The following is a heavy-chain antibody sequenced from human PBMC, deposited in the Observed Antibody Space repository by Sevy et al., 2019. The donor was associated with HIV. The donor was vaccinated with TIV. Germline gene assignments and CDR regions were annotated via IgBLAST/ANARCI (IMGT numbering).Heavy chain of an antibody. J-gene: IGHJ6*02. CDR3: ARTRCSSTSCGPYYYYGMDV. V-gene: IGHV3-30*04. CDR2: ISYDGSNK. CDR1: GFTFSSYA. Sequence: GSLRLSCAASGFTFSSYAMHWVRQAPGKGLEWVAVISYDGSNKYYADSVKGRFTISRDNSKNTLYLQMNSLRAEDTAVYYCARTRCSSTSCGPYYYYGMDVWGQGTTVTVSS. D-gene: IGHD2-2*01.